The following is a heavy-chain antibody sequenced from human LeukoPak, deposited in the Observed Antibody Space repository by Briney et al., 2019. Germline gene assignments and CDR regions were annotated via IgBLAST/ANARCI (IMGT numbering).Heavy chain of an antibody. V-gene: IGHV1-2*02. Sequence: ASVKVSCKASGYTFTGYYMHWVRQAPGQGREWMGWINPNSGGTNYAQKFQGRVTMTRDTSISTAYMELSRLRSDDTAVYYCARGGDHSKLVRRNTGLFDYWGQGTLVIVSS. CDR1: GYTFTGYY. CDR2: INPNSGGT. J-gene: IGHJ4*02. CDR3: ARGGDHSKLVRRNTGLFDY. D-gene: IGHD6-6*01.